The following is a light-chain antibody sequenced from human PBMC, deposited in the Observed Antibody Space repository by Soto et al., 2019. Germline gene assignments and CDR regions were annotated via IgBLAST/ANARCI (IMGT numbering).Light chain of an antibody. CDR1: QSIRSY. CDR2: TTS. V-gene: IGKV1-39*01. CDR3: QQSFSSPQT. J-gene: IGKJ1*01. Sequence: DIQMTQSPSSLSASVGDRVTITCRASQSIRSYLNWYQQKLGKAPKLLIYTTSNLQSGVPSRFSGSESGTHFTLTINTLQPEDFATYYCQQSFSSPQTFGQGTKVEIK.